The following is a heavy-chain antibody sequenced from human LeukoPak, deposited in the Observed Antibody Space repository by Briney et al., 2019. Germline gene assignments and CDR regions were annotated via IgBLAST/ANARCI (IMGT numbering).Heavy chain of an antibody. V-gene: IGHV4-4*09. CDR1: GGSISSYY. J-gene: IGHJ3*02. D-gene: IGHD1-26*01. CDR3: ASVGGYSGSYPDAFDI. CDR2: IYTSGST. Sequence: PSETLSLTCTVSGGSISSYYWSWIRQPPGEGLEWIGYIYTSGSTNYNPSLKSRVTISVDTSKNQFSLKLSSVTAADTAVYYCASVGGYSGSYPDAFDIWGQGTMVTVSS.